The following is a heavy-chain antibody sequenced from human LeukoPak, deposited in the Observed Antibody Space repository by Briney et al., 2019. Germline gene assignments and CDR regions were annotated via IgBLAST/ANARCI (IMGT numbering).Heavy chain of an antibody. J-gene: IGHJ4*02. CDR1: GGSPSGIY. D-gene: IGHD6-13*01. V-gene: IGHV4-34*01. CDR2: IKHSVST. Sequence: SETLSLTCAVSGGSPSGIYCNWIRQTPGKGLEWIGEIKHSVSTIYSPSLNSRVAISVDTSKTQCSLKLTSVTTAETAVYYCARYPCSRSSCPLRYWGQRTQVTVSS. CDR3: ARYPCSRSSCPLRY.